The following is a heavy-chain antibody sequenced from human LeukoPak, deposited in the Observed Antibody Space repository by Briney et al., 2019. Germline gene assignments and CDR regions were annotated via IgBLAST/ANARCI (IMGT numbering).Heavy chain of an antibody. V-gene: IGHV1-69*04. CDR3: ARVHRNWNYADY. CDR1: GGTFSSYA. CDR2: IIPIFGIA. J-gene: IGHJ4*02. Sequence: ASVKVSCKASGGTFSSYAISWVRQAPGQGLEWMGRIIPIFGIANYAQKFQGRVTITADKSTSTAYMELSSLRSEDTAVYYCARVHRNWNYADYWGQGTLVTVSS. D-gene: IGHD1-7*01.